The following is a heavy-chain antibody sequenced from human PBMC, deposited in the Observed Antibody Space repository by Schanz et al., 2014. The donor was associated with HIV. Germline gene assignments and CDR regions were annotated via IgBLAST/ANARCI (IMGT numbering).Heavy chain of an antibody. J-gene: IGHJ6*02. CDR2: ISSGGTMA. CDR1: GFTFSDHY. V-gene: IGHV3-11*04. CDR3: ARVANWDYYGMDV. D-gene: IGHD3-16*01. Sequence: QEQLVESGGGLVKPGGSLRLPCAASGFTFSDHYMSWIREAPGKGLEWISKISSGGTMAYYADSVEGRFTVSRDNSKKTLYLQMNSLRAEDTAVYYCARVANWDYYGMDVWGRGTTVTVSS.